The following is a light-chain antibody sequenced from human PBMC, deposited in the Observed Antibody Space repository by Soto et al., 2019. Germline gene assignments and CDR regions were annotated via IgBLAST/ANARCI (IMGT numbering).Light chain of an antibody. CDR1: QTIRTS. Sequence: IVMTQSPDTLSLSPGERATLSCRASQTIRTSLAWYQQRPGQAPRLLIFDASRKTFGVPDRFTGSGSGTDFTLTINRLEPEDFGVYFCQQYGSSVTFGGVTKVEIK. J-gene: IGKJ4*01. CDR3: QQYGSSVT. CDR2: DAS. V-gene: IGKV3-20*01.